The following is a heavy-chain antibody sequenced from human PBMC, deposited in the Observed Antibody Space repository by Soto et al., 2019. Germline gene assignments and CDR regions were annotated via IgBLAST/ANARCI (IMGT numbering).Heavy chain of an antibody. V-gene: IGHV1-69*12. CDR1: GGTFSSYA. CDR2: IIPIFGTA. CDR3: ARDRIVVVVAARTGIFDP. Sequence: QVQLVQSGAEVKKPGSSVKVSCKASGGTFSSYAISWVRQAPGQGLEWMGGIIPIFGTANYAQKFQGRVTSTADESTSTAYKELSSLRSEDTAVYYCARDRIVVVVAARTGIFDPWGQGTLVTVSS. D-gene: IGHD2-15*01. J-gene: IGHJ5*02.